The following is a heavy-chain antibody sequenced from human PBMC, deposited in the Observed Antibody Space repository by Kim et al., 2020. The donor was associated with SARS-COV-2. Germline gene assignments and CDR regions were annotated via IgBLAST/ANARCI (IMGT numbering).Heavy chain of an antibody. Sequence: GGSLRLSCAASGFTFRSYWMSWVRQAPGKGLEWVANIKQDGSEKYYVDSVKGRFTISRDNAKNSLYLQMNSLGAEDTAVYYCARLTPYQLLKRDYYYYGMDVGGQGTTVTVSS. CDR3: ARLTPYQLLKRDYYYYGMDV. D-gene: IGHD2-2*01. CDR1: GFTFRSYW. CDR2: IKQDGSEK. V-gene: IGHV3-7*03. J-gene: IGHJ6*02.